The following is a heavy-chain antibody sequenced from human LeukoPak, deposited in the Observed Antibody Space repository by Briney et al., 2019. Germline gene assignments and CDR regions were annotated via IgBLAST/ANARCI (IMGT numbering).Heavy chain of an antibody. CDR3: ARGTNDYEHYFDY. CDR1: GYTFTGYY. V-gene: IGHV1-2*02. CDR2: INPNSGGT. Sequence: ASVKVSCKASGYTFTGYYMHWVRQAPGQGLVWMGWINPNSGGTNFAQKIQGRVTMTRDTSISTVYMELRSLRSEDTAVYYCARGTNDYEHYFDYWGQGTLVTVSS. D-gene: IGHD3-16*01. J-gene: IGHJ4*02.